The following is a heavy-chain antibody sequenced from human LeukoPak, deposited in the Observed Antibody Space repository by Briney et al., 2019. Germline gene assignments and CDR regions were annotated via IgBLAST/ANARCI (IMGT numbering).Heavy chain of an antibody. V-gene: IGHV6-1*01. CDR3: ARSELGYFDY. CDR1: GDIFSSNSAA. Sequence: SQTLSLTCALSGDIFSSNSAAWHWIRQSPSRGLEWLGRTYYRSKWYNNYAVSVKSRITINPDTSKNQFSLHLNSVTPEDTAEYYCARSELGYFDYWGQGTLVTVSS. J-gene: IGHJ4*02. CDR2: TYYRSKWYN. D-gene: IGHD3-16*01.